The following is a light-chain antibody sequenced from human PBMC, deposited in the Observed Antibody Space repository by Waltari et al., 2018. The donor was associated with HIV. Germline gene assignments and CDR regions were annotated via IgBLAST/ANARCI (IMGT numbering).Light chain of an antibody. CDR2: WAS. V-gene: IGKV4-1*01. CDR3: QQYYTTPYT. J-gene: IGKJ2*01. Sequence: DIVMTQSPDSQAVSLGERATINCKSSQSVFYSSNNKNYLAWYQQKPGPPPKLLIYWASTRGSGVPDRFSGSGSGTDFTLTISSLQAEDVAVYYCQQYYTTPYTFGQGTKLEIK. CDR1: QSVFYSSNNKNY.